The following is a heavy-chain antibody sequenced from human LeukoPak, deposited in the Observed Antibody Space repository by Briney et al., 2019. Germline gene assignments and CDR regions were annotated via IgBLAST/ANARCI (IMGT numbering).Heavy chain of an antibody. Sequence: GGSLRLSCAASGFTVSSNYMSWVRQAPGKGLEWVSVIYSGGSTYYSDSVKNRFTISRDNSNNTPYLQMNNLRTEDTAVYYCAGSWGPFEYGGQGTLVTVSS. V-gene: IGHV3-53*01. D-gene: IGHD7-27*01. J-gene: IGHJ4*02. CDR3: AGSWGPFEY. CDR1: GFTVSSNY. CDR2: IYSGGST.